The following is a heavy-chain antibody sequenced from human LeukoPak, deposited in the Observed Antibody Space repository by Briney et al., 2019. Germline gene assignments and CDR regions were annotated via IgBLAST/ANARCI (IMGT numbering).Heavy chain of an antibody. CDR2: ISGSGGGT. CDR3: ARSIYGSGSYYAFDI. J-gene: IGHJ3*02. D-gene: IGHD3-10*01. V-gene: IGHV3-23*01. Sequence: PGGSLRLSCAASGFTFSSYAMSWVRQAPGNGLERVSAISGSGGGTYYADSMKGRFTISRDNSKNTLSLQMNSLRAEDTAVFYCARSIYGSGSYYAFDIWGQGTMVTVSS. CDR1: GFTFSSYA.